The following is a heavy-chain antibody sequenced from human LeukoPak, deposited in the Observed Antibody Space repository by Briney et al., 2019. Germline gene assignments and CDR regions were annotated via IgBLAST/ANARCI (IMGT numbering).Heavy chain of an antibody. D-gene: IGHD2-15*01. J-gene: IGHJ6*03. Sequence: SETLSLTCAVYGGSFSGYYWSWIRQPPGKGLEWIGEINHSGSTNYNPSLKSRVTVSVDTSKNQFSLKLSSVTAADTAVYYCARGREVVAARMNYYYYMDVWGKGTTVTVSS. V-gene: IGHV4-34*01. CDR3: ARGREVVAARMNYYYYMDV. CDR1: GGSFSGYY. CDR2: INHSGST.